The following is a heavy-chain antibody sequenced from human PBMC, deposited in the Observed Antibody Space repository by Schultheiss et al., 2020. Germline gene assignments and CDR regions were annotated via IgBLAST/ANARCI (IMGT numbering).Heavy chain of an antibody. CDR3: ARSTAAGPSVPIDY. CDR2: ISSSSSYT. V-gene: IGHV3-21*05. D-gene: IGHD6-13*01. CDR1: GFTFSSDS. Sequence: GGSLRLSCAASGFTFSSDSMNWVRQAPGKGLEWVSYISSSSSYTNYADSVKGRFTISRDNAKNSLYLQMNSLRAEDTAVYYCARSTAAGPSVPIDYWGQGTLVTVSS. J-gene: IGHJ4*02.